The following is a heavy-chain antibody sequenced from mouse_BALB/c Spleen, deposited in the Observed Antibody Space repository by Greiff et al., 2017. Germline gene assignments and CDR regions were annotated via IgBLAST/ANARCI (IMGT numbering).Heavy chain of an antibody. J-gene: IGHJ3*01. Sequence: EVQGVESGGGLVQPGGSLRLSCATSGFTFTDYYMSWVRQPPGKALEWLGFIRNKANGYTTEYSASVKGRFTISRDNSQSILYLQMNTLRAEDSATYYCAREKYGIYHQAWFAYWGQGTLVTVSA. CDR2: IRNKANGYTT. CDR3: AREKYGIYHQAWFAY. D-gene: IGHD2-10*02. V-gene: IGHV7-3*02. CDR1: GFTFTDYY.